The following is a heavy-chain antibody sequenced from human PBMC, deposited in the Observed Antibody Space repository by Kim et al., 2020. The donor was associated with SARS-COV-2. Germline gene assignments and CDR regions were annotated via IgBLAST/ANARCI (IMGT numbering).Heavy chain of an antibody. CDR1: GGTFSSYA. CDR2: IIPIFGTA. J-gene: IGHJ4*02. V-gene: IGHV1-69*13. D-gene: IGHD6-19*01. Sequence: SVKVSCKASGGTFSSYAISWVRQAPGQGLEWMGGIIPIFGTANYAQKFQGRVTITADESTSTAYMELSSLRSEDTAVYYCANGGPGQWLVFGYFDYWGQGTLVTVSS. CDR3: ANGGPGQWLVFGYFDY.